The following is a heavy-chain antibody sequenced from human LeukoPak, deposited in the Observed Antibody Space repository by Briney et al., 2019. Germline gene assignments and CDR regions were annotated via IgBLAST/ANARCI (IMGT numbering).Heavy chain of an antibody. J-gene: IGHJ4*02. V-gene: IGHV1-69*13. CDR2: IIPIFGTA. CDR1: GGTFNIYT. CDR3: AREMDYDSSGYTLDY. Sequence: ASVKVSCKGSGGTFNIYTISWVGQAPGQGLEGMGGIIPIFGTATYAQKFQGRVTIPADESTTTAYMELSSLRSEDTAVYYCAREMDYDSSGYTLDYWGQGTLVTVSS. D-gene: IGHD3-22*01.